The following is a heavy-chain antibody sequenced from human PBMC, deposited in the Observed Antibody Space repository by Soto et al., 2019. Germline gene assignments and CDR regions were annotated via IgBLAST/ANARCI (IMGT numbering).Heavy chain of an antibody. J-gene: IGHJ4*02. CDR3: AKVANVGVVVEYFDH. CDR1: GFNFANYA. Sequence: GSLSLSCGSSGFNFANYAMGWVRQAPGKGLEWVSGISGTGRRTYYADSVRGRFSISRDNSKNTVDLQINSLRAEDTAVYYCAKVANVGVVVEYFDHWGQGSLVTVSS. D-gene: IGHD3-3*01. V-gene: IGHV3-23*01. CDR2: ISGTGRRT.